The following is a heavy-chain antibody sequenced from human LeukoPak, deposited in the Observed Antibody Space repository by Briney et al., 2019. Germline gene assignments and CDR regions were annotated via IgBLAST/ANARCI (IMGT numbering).Heavy chain of an antibody. J-gene: IGHJ4*02. V-gene: IGHV3-23*01. CDR1: GFTFSSYS. CDR2: ISADGPT. Sequence: GGSLRLSCAASGFTFSSYSMNWVRQAPGKGLEWVSSISADGPTYYADSVKGRFTISRGNSKNTLYLQMNSLRGEDTAVYYCAKVSQWGNSRWYEGDWGQGTLVTVSS. D-gene: IGHD6-13*01. CDR3: AKVSQWGNSRWYEGD.